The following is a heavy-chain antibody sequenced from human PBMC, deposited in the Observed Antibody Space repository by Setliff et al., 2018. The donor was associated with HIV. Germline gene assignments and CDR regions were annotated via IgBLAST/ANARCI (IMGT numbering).Heavy chain of an antibody. Sequence: SETLSLTCTVSGGSITTTNYYWGWVRQSPGKGLEWIGVIYYRGSAYYNLSLQSRVTLSVDTSKNSFSLHLTSVTAAATAVYFCARARGPPLPVLDFWGPGTLVTVSS. CDR2: IYYRGSA. V-gene: IGHV4-39*07. CDR1: GGSITTTNYY. J-gene: IGHJ4*02. D-gene: IGHD3-10*01. CDR3: ARARGPPLPVLDF.